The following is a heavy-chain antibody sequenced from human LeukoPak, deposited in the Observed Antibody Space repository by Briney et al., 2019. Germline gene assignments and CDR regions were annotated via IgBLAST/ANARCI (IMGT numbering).Heavy chain of an antibody. CDR3: AKRGYYDSSGYYSFDY. CDR1: GFTFSNYA. D-gene: IGHD3-22*01. Sequence: PGGSLRLSCAASGFTFSNYAMSWVRQAPGKGLEWVSAISGSGGSTYYADSVKGRFTISRDNSKNTLYLQMNSLRAEDTAVYYCAKRGYYDSSGYYSFDYWGQGTLVTVSS. V-gene: IGHV3-23*01. J-gene: IGHJ4*02. CDR2: ISGSGGST.